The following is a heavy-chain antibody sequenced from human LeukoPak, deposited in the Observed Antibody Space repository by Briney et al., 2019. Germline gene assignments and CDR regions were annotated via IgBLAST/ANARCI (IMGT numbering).Heavy chain of an antibody. V-gene: IGHV3-23*01. CDR1: GFTFSSYA. J-gene: IGHJ5*02. D-gene: IGHD3-3*01. CDR3: AKCGYDFWSGYSVNWFDP. CDR2: ISGSGGST. Sequence: GGSLRLSCAASGFTFSSYAMSWVRQAPGKGLEWVSAISGSGGSTYYADSVKGRFTISRDNSKNTLYLQMNSLRAEDTAVYYCAKCGYDFWSGYSVNWFDPWGQGTLVTVSS.